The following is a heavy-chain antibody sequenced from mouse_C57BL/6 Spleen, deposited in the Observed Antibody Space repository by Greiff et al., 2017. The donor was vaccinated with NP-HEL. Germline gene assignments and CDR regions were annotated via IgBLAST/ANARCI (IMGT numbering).Heavy chain of an antibody. D-gene: IGHD2-5*01. Sequence: EVKLMESGPELVKPGASVKISCKASGYSFTDYNMNWVKQSNGKSLEWIGVINPNYGTTSYNQKFKGKATLTVDQSSSTAYMQLNSLTSEDSAVYYCARVGVRGYYFDYWGQGTTLTVSS. J-gene: IGHJ2*01. CDR1: GYSFTDYN. CDR3: ARVGVRGYYFDY. CDR2: INPNYGTT. V-gene: IGHV1-39*01.